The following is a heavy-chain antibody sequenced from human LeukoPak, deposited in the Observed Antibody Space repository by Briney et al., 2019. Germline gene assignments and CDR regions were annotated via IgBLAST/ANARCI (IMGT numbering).Heavy chain of an antibody. CDR3: ARRRDLYSGSYYPFDY. J-gene: IGHJ4*02. Sequence: GGSLRLSCAASGFTVSDYWTHWVRQAAGEWLVWVSCIKSDGGLTNYADSVKGRFPITRDNSKNTPYMQMNSLRAEDTAAYYCARRRDLYSGSYYPFDYWGQGTLVTVSS. D-gene: IGHD1-26*01. V-gene: IGHV3-74*01. CDR1: GFTVSDYW. CDR2: IKSDGGLT.